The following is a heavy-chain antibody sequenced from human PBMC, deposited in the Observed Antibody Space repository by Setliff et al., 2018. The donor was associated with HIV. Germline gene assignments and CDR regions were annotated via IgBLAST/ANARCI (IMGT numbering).Heavy chain of an antibody. V-gene: IGHV1-18*01. CDR1: GYTFKTYG. D-gene: IGHD6-19*01. CDR3: ARLGSGWSDSYYYAMDV. Sequence: ASVKVSCKASGYTFKTYGISWVRQAPGHGLEWMGWISPYNGHTNYAQNFQGRVTMTIDPSTSRAYMELKSLTSDDPAADFCARLGSGWSDSYYYAMDVWGQGTTVTVSS. CDR2: ISPYNGHT. J-gene: IGHJ6*02.